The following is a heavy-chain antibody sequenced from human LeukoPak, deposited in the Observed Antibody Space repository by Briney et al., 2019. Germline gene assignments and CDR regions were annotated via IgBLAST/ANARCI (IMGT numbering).Heavy chain of an antibody. CDR3: AKGWEAYCGGDCYSAFDY. J-gene: IGHJ4*02. V-gene: IGHV3-23*01. D-gene: IGHD2-21*01. CDR1: GFTFSSYA. CDR2: ISGSGGSA. Sequence: GGSLRLSCAASGFTFSSYAMSWVRQAPGKGLEWVSAISGSGGSAYYADSVKGRFTISRDNSKDMLYLQMNSLRAEDTAVYYCAKGWEAYCGGDCYSAFDYWGQGTLVTVSS.